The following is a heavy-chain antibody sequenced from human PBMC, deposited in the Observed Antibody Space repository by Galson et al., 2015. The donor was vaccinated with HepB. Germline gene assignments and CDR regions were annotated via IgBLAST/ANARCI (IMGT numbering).Heavy chain of an antibody. CDR1: GYTFTSYG. CDR2: ISAYNGNT. Sequence: SVKVSCKASGYTFTSYGISWVRQAPGQGLEWMGWISAYNGNTNYAQKLQGRVTMTTDTSTSTAYMELRSLRSDDTAVYYCAREKYYYDSNYYYGMDVWGQGTTVTVSS. CDR3: AREKYYYDSNYYYGMDV. D-gene: IGHD3-22*01. J-gene: IGHJ6*02. V-gene: IGHV1-18*04.